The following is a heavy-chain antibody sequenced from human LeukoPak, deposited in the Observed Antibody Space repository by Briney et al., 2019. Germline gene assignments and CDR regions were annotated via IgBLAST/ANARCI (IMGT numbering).Heavy chain of an antibody. D-gene: IGHD6-13*01. J-gene: IGHJ5*02. CDR1: GYSISRGFY. V-gene: IGHV4-38-2*02. CDR2: IYHSGST. Sequence: SETLSLTCTVSGYSISRGFYWGWVRQPPGKGLEWIGSIYHSGSTYYNPSLKSRVTISVDTSKNQFSLKLSSVTAADTAVYYCARAVYSSSWYWFDPWGQGTLVTVSS. CDR3: ARAVYSSSWYWFDP.